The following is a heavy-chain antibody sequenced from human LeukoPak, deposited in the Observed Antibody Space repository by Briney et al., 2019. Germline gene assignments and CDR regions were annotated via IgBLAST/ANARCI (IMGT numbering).Heavy chain of an antibody. J-gene: IGHJ4*02. V-gene: IGHV4-38-2*01. D-gene: IGHD3-22*01. CDR2: IYHSGST. Sequence: SETLSLTCAVSGYSISSGYYWGWIRQPPGKGLEWIGSIYHSGSTYYNPSLKSRVTIPVDTSKNQFSLQLSSVTAADTAVYYCARRGGRPARYYYDSSGYHVALDYWGQGTLVTVSS. CDR1: GYSISSGYY. CDR3: ARRGGRPARYYYDSSGYHVALDY.